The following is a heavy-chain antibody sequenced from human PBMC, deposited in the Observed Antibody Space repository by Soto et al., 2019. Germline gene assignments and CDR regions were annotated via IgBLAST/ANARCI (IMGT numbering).Heavy chain of an antibody. Sequence: GGSLRLSFAAPGFTFSSYGMHRGRPAPGKGLEWVAVISYDGSNKYYADSVKGRFTISRDNSKNTLYLQMNSLRAEDTAVYYCAKSVDIVAYFDYWGQGTLVTVSS. CDR1: GFTFSSYG. D-gene: IGHD5-12*01. J-gene: IGHJ4*02. CDR2: ISYDGSNK. V-gene: IGHV3-30*18. CDR3: AKSVDIVAYFDY.